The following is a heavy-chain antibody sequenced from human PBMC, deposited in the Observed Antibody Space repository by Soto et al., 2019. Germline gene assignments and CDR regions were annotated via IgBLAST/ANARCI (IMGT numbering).Heavy chain of an antibody. CDR2: INAGNGNT. D-gene: IGHD1-7*01. CDR1: GYTFTSYA. V-gene: IGHV1-3*05. J-gene: IGHJ4*02. CDR3: ASGVGNSAPDY. Sequence: QVQLVQSGAEEKKPGASVKVSCKASGYTFTSYAMHWVRQAPGQRLDRMGWINAGNGNTKYSQKLQGRVSITRDTSGSTAYMELSSLRSEDTAVYYCASGVGNSAPDYWGQGTLVTVSS.